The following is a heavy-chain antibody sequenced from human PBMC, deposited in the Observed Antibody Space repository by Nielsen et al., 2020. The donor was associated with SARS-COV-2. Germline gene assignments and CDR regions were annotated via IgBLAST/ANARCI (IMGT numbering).Heavy chain of an antibody. CDR3: AKNPSRRDYGADY. CDR2: IGAIDGST. Sequence: GGSLRLSCAASGSPFMRYAMSWVRQAPGKGLEWVSSIGAIDGSTNYAESLRGRFTISRDNSKNTLYLQINSLRAEDTAMYYCAKNPSRRDYGADYWGQGTLVTVSS. CDR1: GSPFMRYA. J-gene: IGHJ4*02. V-gene: IGHV3-23*01. D-gene: IGHD4-17*01.